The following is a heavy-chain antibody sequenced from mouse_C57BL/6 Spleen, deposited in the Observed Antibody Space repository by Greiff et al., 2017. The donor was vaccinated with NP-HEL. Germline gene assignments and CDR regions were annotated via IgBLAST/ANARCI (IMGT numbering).Heavy chain of an antibody. D-gene: IGHD1-1*01. Sequence: VKLQESGAELMKPGASVKLSCKASGYTFTGYWIEWVKQRPGHGLEWIGEILPGSGSTNYNEKFKGKATFTADTSSNTAYMQLSSLTTVDSAIYYCARAPSYGSSYDWYFDVWGTGTTVTVSS. J-gene: IGHJ1*03. CDR1: GYTFTGYW. CDR2: ILPGSGST. CDR3: ARAPSYGSSYDWYFDV. V-gene: IGHV1-9*01.